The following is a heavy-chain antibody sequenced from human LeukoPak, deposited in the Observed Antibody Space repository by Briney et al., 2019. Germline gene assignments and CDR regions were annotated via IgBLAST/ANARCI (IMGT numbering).Heavy chain of an antibody. V-gene: IGHV3-23*01. CDR1: ALSPSSYA. CDR2: TRGSGTNT. D-gene: IGHD3-10*01. CDR3: AKGGGYYGSGSSDLIFHDYFYMDV. J-gene: IGHJ6*03. Sequence: SLTLSCPASALSPSSYAMSWVRQPAGNGLEWVASTRGSGTNTVYADFGKGRLTISRHNSKNTLYLKMNSLRAGDTAVYYCAKGGGYYGSGSSDLIFHDYFYMDVWGKGTTVTVSS.